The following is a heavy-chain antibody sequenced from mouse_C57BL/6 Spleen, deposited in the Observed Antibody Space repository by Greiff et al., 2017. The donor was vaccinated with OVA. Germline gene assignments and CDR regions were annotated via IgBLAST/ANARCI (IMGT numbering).Heavy chain of an antibody. CDR1: GYTFTSYW. J-gene: IGHJ2*01. V-gene: IGHV1-69*01. D-gene: IGHD1-1*01. CDR2: IDPSDSYT. CDR3: ARKGAVVSIDY. Sequence: VQLQQPGAELVMPGASVKLSCKASGYTFTSYWMHWVKQRPGQGLEWIGEIDPSDSYTNYNQKFKGKSTLTVDKSSSTAYMQLSSLTSEDSAVYYCARKGAVVSIDYWGQGTTLTVSS.